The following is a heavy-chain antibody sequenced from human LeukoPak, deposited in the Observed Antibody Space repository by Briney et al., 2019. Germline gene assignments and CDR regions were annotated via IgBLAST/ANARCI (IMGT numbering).Heavy chain of an antibody. CDR2: ISSSGSTI. CDR1: GFTFSSYE. V-gene: IGHV3-48*03. Sequence: GGSLRLSCAASGFTFSSYEMNWVRQAPGKGLEWVSYISSSGSTIYYADSVKGRFTISRDNAKNSLYLQMNSLRAEDTAVYYCARDRSGYCYGSGRPYYYGMDVWGQGTTVTVSS. D-gene: IGHD3-10*01. J-gene: IGHJ6*02. CDR3: ARDRSGYCYGSGRPYYYGMDV.